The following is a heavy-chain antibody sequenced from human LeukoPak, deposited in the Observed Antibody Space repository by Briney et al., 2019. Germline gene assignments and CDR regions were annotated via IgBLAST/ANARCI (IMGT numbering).Heavy chain of an antibody. CDR2: IYYSGST. J-gene: IGHJ5*02. CDR1: GGSISSYY. CDR3: ARIIAAARPRDNWFDP. Sequence: SETLSLTCTVSGGSISSYYWSWIRQPPGKGLEWIGYIYYSGSTNYNPSLKSRVTISVDTSKNQFSLKLSSVTAADTAVYYCARIIAAARPRDNWFDPWGQGTLVTVSS. D-gene: IGHD6-13*01. V-gene: IGHV4-59*01.